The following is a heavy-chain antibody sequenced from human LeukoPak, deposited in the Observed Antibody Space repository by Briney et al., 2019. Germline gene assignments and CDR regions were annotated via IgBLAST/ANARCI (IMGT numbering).Heavy chain of an antibody. CDR1: GFTILYYG. Sequence: GGSLRLTCAGSGFTILYYGIRWFRQAPGKGLEWVGFIRGKAYGGTTEYAASVKGRFTISRDDSKSTAYLQMNSLKTEDTAVYYCTDGVVNFYRSGNKHWGQGTLVTVSS. J-gene: IGHJ1*01. CDR2: IRGKAYGGTT. V-gene: IGHV3-49*03. CDR3: TDGVVNFYRSGNKH. D-gene: IGHD3-10*01.